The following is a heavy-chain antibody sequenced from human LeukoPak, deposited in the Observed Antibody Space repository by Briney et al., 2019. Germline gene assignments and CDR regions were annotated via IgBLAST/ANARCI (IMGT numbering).Heavy chain of an antibody. J-gene: IGHJ4*02. CDR3: ARGEYYFDY. CDR2: ISSSGRTI. CDR1: GFTFSSYI. V-gene: IGHV3-48*04. Sequence: GGSLRLSCAASGFTFSSYIMNWVRQAPGKGLECISYISSSGRTIYYADPLKGRFTVSRDNAKNSLYLRMNNLRAEDTAVYYCARGEYYFDYWGQGTLVTVSS.